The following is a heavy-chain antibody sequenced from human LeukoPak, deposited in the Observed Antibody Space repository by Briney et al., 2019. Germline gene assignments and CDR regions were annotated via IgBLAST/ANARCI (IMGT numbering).Heavy chain of an antibody. D-gene: IGHD3-3*01. CDR1: GGTFSSYA. CDR2: IIPIFGTA. Sequence: SVKVSCKASGGTFSSYAISWVRQAPGQGLEWMGGIIPIFGTANYAQKFQGRVTISADESTSTAYMELSSLRSEDTAVYYCARESYDSHLDAFDIWGQGTMVTVSS. V-gene: IGHV1-69*13. CDR3: ARESYDSHLDAFDI. J-gene: IGHJ3*02.